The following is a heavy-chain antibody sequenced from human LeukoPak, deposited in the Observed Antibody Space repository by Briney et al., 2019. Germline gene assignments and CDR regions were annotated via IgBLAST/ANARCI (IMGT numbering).Heavy chain of an antibody. CDR1: GGSISSGDYY. J-gene: IGHJ6*02. Sequence: SETLSLTCTVSGGSISSGDYYWSWIRQPPGKGLEWIGYIYYSGSTYCNPSLKSRVTISVDTSKNQFSLKLSSVTAADTAVYYCARDHIVVVPAAIKGGYYYYGMDVWGQGTTVTVSS. CDR3: ARDHIVVVPAAIKGGYYYYGMDV. D-gene: IGHD2-2*02. V-gene: IGHV4-30-4*01. CDR2: IYYSGST.